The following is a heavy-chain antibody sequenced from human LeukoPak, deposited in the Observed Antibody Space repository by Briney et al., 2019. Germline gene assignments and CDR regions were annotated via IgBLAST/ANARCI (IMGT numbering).Heavy chain of an antibody. CDR2: ISGSGGST. CDR3: AELGITMIGGV. D-gene: IGHD3-10*02. V-gene: IGHV3-23*01. J-gene: IGHJ6*04. CDR1: GFTFSRYD. Sequence: GGSLRLSCAASGFTFSRYDMNWVRQAPGKGLEWVSTISGSGGSTYYADSVKGRFTISRDNAKNSLYLQMNSLRAEDTAVYYCAELGITMIGGVWGKGTTVTISS.